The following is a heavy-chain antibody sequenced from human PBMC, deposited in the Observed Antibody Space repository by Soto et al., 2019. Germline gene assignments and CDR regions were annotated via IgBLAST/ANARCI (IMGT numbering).Heavy chain of an antibody. CDR2: IIPIFGTA. CDR3: ARDLVVVVAATLGWCDP. V-gene: IGHV1-69*01. Sequence: QVQLVQSGAEVKKPGSSVKVSCKASGGTFSSYAISCVRQAPGQGLEWMGGIIPIFGTANYAQKFQGRVTITADEATRTAYMELGSLGSEDTAVDYCARDLVVVVAATLGWCDPWGQGTLVTVSS. J-gene: IGHJ5*02. D-gene: IGHD2-15*01. CDR1: GGTFSSYA.